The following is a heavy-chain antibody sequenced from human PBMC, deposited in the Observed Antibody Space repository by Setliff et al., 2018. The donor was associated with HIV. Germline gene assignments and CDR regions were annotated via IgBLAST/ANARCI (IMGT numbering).Heavy chain of an antibody. CDR3: ARGGPLRFLEWLLSFLDY. J-gene: IGHJ4*02. CDR1: GYTFTASY. Sequence: ASVKVSCKTSGYTFTASYLHWVRQAPGQGLQWMGWMHPNSGATKYAQKFRDRVTLTGDTSISTASMELSGLRSDDTAVYYCARGGPLRFLEWLLSFLDYWGQGTLVTVSS. CDR2: MHPNSGAT. D-gene: IGHD3-3*01. V-gene: IGHV1-2*02.